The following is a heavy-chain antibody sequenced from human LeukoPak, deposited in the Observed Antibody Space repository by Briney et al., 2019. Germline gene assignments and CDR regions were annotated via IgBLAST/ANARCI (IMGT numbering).Heavy chain of an antibody. CDR2: ISGSGGST. J-gene: IGHJ4*02. CDR1: GFTFSSYA. CDR3: AKPSSGYYYVYGY. V-gene: IGHV3-23*01. Sequence: GRSLRLSCAASGFTFSSYAMSWVRQAPGKGLEWVSAISGSGGSTYYADSVKGRFTISRDNSKNTLYLQMNSLRAEDTAVYYCAKPSSGYYYVYGYWGQGTLVTVSS. D-gene: IGHD3-22*01.